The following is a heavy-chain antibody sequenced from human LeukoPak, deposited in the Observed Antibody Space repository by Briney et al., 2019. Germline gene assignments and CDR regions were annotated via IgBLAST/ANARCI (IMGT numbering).Heavy chain of an antibody. CDR2: MKEEGGNI. CDR1: GFTFSTEW. Sequence: GGSLRLSCAASGFTFSTEWMGWVRQAPGKGLEWVATMKEEGGNIYYVDSVRGRFTVSRDNAKNSLFLQMNSLRADDTAVYYCTRDGCSGWCHDYWGQGTLVTVSS. CDR3: TRDGCSGWCHDY. D-gene: IGHD6-19*01. V-gene: IGHV3-7*01. J-gene: IGHJ4*02.